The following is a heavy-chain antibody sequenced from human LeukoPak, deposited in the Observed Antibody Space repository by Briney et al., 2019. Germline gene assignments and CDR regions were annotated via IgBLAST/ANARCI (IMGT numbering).Heavy chain of an antibody. CDR3: AKEPSSSWYRGYFDY. CDR1: GFTFSSYA. D-gene: IGHD6-13*01. CDR2: ISGSGGST. V-gene: IGHV3-23*01. Sequence: GGSLRLSCAASGFTFSSYAMSWVRQAPGKGLEWVSAISGSGGSTYYADSVKGRFIISRDNSKNTLYLQMNSLRAEDTAVYYCAKEPSSSWYRGYFDYWGQGTLVTVSS. J-gene: IGHJ4*02.